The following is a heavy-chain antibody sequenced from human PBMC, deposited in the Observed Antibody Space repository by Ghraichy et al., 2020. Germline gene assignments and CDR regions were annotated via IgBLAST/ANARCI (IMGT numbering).Heavy chain of an antibody. CDR3: TRGRHSYSSTWYWGFDP. V-gene: IGHV4-59*02. J-gene: IGHJ5*02. CDR1: GGSVSDYY. Sequence: SETLSLTCNVSGGSVSDYYWSWIRQPPGKGLEWIGYVFSSGSTKYNPSLKSRVTISVDTSKNQFSLKLSSVIAADTAMYYCTRGRHSYSSTWYWGFDPWGQGILVTVSS. D-gene: IGHD6-13*01. CDR2: VFSSGST.